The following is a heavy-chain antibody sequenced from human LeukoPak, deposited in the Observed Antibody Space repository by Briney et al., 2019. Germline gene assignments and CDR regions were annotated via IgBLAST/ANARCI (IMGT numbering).Heavy chain of an antibody. V-gene: IGHV4-39*07. CDR1: VGSITTTTYY. Sequence: SETLSLTCAVSVGSITTTTYYWGWIRQPPGKGLEWIGSVYYGGSTYYSPSLKSRLTISLDTSKHQFSLKLSSVSAADTAVYYCARGVVIIDYWGQGTLVTVSS. CDR2: VYYGGST. CDR3: ARGVVIIDY. J-gene: IGHJ4*02. D-gene: IGHD3-22*01.